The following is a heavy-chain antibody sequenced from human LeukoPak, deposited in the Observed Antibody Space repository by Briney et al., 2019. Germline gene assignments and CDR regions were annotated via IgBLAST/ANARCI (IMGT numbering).Heavy chain of an antibody. V-gene: IGHV1-2*02. J-gene: IGHJ5*02. CDR1: GYTFTGYY. CDR3: ARAKSIAARWSWFDP. Sequence: ASVKVSFKSSGYTFTGYYMHWVRQAPGQGLEWMGWINTKSGGTNYAQKFQGRVTMTRDTSISTAYMELSRLRSDDTAVYYCARAKSIAARWSWFDPWGQGTLVTVSS. CDR2: INTKSGGT. D-gene: IGHD6-6*01.